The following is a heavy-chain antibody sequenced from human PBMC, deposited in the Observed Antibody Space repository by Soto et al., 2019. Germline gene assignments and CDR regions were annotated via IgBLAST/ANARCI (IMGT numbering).Heavy chain of an antibody. CDR1: GFTFSSYA. D-gene: IGHD2-2*01. J-gene: IGHJ6*03. CDR3: AKDRGYCSSTSCYGLYYYMDV. V-gene: IGHV3-23*01. Sequence: GGSLRLSCAASGFTFSSYAMSWVRQAPGKGLEWVSAISGSGGSTYYADSVKGRFTISRDNSKNTLYLQMNSRRAEDTAVYYCAKDRGYCSSTSCYGLYYYMDVWGKGTTVTVSS. CDR2: ISGSGGST.